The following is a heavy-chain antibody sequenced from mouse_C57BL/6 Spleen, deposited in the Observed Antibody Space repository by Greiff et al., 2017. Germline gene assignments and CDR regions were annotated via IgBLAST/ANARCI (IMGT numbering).Heavy chain of an antibody. CDR3: ARDYYGSNYFDY. D-gene: IGHD1-1*01. Sequence: LVESEGGLVQPGSSMKLSCTASGFTFSDYYMAWVRQVPEKGLEWVANINYDGSSTYYLDSLKSRFIISRDNAKNILYLQMSSLKSEDTATYYCARDYYGSNYFDYWGQGTTLTVSS. J-gene: IGHJ2*01. CDR1: GFTFSDYY. V-gene: IGHV5-16*01. CDR2: INYDGSST.